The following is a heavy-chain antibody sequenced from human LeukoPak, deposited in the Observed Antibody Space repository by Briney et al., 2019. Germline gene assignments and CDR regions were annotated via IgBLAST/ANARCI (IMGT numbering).Heavy chain of an antibody. D-gene: IGHD6-13*01. CDR2: INHSGST. CDR1: GGSFSGYY. J-gene: IGHJ6*03. CDR3: ARGRPAACIYYYYYMDV. Sequence: SETLSLTCAVYGGSFSGYYWSWIRQSPGKGLEWIGEINHSGSTNYNPSLKSRVTISVDTSKNQFSLKLSSVTAADTAVYYCARGRPAACIYYYYYMDVWGKGTTVTVSS. V-gene: IGHV4-34*01.